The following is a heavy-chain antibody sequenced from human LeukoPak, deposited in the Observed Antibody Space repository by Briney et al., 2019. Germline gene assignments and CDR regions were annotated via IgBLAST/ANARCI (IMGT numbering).Heavy chain of an antibody. D-gene: IGHD3-3*01. CDR1: GYTFTSYG. Sequence: ASVKVSCKASGYTFTSYGISWVRQAPGQGLEWMGRISAYNGNTNYAQKLQGRVTMTTDTSTSTAYMELRSLRSDDTAVYYCARAIGGIFGVVPVDYWGQGTLVTVSS. CDR3: ARAIGGIFGVVPVDY. CDR2: ISAYNGNT. V-gene: IGHV1-18*01. J-gene: IGHJ4*02.